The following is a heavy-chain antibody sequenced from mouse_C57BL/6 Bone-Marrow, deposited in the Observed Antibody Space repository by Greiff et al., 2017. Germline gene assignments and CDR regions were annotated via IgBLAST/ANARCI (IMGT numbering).Heavy chain of an antibody. J-gene: IGHJ3*01. Sequence: EVQLVESGGGLVQPGGSLKLSCAASGFTFSDYYMYWVRQTPEKRLEWVAYISNGGGSTYYPDTVKGRFTISRDNAKNTLYLQMSRLKSEDTAMYYCARHEIYYGFAYWGQGTLVTVSA. CDR3: ARHEIYYGFAY. CDR2: ISNGGGST. D-gene: IGHD2-1*01. CDR1: GFTFSDYY. V-gene: IGHV5-12*01.